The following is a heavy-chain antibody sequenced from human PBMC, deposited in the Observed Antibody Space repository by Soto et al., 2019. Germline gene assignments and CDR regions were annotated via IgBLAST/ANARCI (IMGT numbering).Heavy chain of an antibody. CDR1: GGSFSGYY. V-gene: IGHV4-34*01. CDR2: INHSGST. D-gene: IGHD6-13*01. CDR3: ARVEWSGSSWYPFDY. J-gene: IGHJ4*02. Sequence: SETLSLTCAVYGGSFSGYYWSWIRQPPGKGLEWIGEINHSGSTNYNPSLKSRVTISVDTSKNQFSLKLSSVTAADTAVYYCARVEWSGSSWYPFDYWGQGTLVTVSS.